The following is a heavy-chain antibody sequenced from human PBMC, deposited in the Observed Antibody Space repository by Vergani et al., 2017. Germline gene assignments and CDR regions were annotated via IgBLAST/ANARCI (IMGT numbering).Heavy chain of an antibody. CDR1: GFTFSSYA. Sequence: EVQLLESGGGLVQPGGSLRLSCAASGFTFSSYAMSWVRQAPGKGLEWVSAISGSGGSTYYADSVKGRFTISRDNSKNTLYLQMNSLRAEDTAVYYCARGVDYYDSSGYFYYFDYWGQGTLVTVSS. D-gene: IGHD3-22*01. CDR3: ARGVDYYDSSGYFYYFDY. J-gene: IGHJ4*02. CDR2: ISGSGGST. V-gene: IGHV3-23*01.